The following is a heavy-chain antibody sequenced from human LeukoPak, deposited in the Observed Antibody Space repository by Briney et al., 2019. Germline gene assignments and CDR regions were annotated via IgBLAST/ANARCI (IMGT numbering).Heavy chain of an antibody. D-gene: IGHD3-9*01. CDR3: ARDGDILTGYGYFDY. J-gene: IGHJ4*02. V-gene: IGHV1-2*04. CDR2: INHNSGGT. Sequence: ASVNVSCKASGYTFTGYYMHWVRQAPGQGLEWMGGINHNSGGTNYAQKFQGWVTMTRDTSISTAYMELSRLRSDDTAVYYCARDGDILTGYGYFDYWGQGTLVTVSS. CDR1: GYTFTGYY.